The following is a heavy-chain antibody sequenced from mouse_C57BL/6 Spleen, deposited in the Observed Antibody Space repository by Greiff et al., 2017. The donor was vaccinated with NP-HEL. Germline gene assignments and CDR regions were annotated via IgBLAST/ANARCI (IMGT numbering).Heavy chain of an antibody. D-gene: IGHD1-1*01. CDR2: IYPGDGDT. V-gene: IGHV1-82*01. J-gene: IGHJ2*01. Sequence: QVQLKESGPELVKPGASVKISCKASGYAFSSSRMNWVKQRPGKGLEWIGRIYPGDGDTNYNGKCKGKATLTADKTSSTAYMRLSSLTSEDSAVYFCARGTTGYFDYWGQGTTLTVSS. CDR3: ARGTTGYFDY. CDR1: GYAFSSSR.